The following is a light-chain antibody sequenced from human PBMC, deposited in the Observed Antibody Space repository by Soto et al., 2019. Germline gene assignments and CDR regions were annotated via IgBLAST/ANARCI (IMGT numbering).Light chain of an antibody. Sequence: QSALTQPASVSGSPGQSITISCTGTSSDVGGYNYVSWYQQHPGKAPKLMIYEVSNRPSEVSNRFSGSKSGNTASLTISGLQAEDEADYYCSSYTSSSRVFGGGTKLTVL. CDR1: SSDVGGYNY. CDR3: SSYTSSSRV. J-gene: IGLJ2*01. CDR2: EVS. V-gene: IGLV2-14*01.